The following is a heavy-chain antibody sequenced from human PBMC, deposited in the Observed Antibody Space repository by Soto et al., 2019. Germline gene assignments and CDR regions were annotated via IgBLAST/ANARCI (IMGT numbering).Heavy chain of an antibody. Sequence: QVQLQESGPGLVRPSQTLSLTCTVSGGSINSEHYHWTWIRQPPGKGLEWIGYIHYTGTIRYNPSPQSRVTMSVDTSTNRFSLDLSAVTAADTAAYFCVSEDDGGDRDYSGLHVWGPGTTVTVSS. CDR2: IHYTGTI. D-gene: IGHD2-21*02. V-gene: IGHV4-30-4*01. J-gene: IGHJ6*02. CDR1: GGSINSEHYH. CDR3: VSEDDGGDRDYSGLHV.